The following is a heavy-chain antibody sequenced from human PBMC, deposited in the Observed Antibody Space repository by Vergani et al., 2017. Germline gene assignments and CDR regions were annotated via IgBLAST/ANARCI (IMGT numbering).Heavy chain of an antibody. CDR2: IIPIFGTA. Sequence: QVQLVQSGAEVQKPGSSVKVSCKASGGTFSSYAISWVRQAPGQGLEWMGRIIPIFGTANYAQKFQGRVTITADKSTSTAYMELSSLRSEDTAVYYCAREYQLLSGGNWFDPWGQGTLVTVSS. V-gene: IGHV1-69*14. CDR3: AREYQLLSGGNWFDP. J-gene: IGHJ5*02. CDR1: GGTFSSYA. D-gene: IGHD2-2*01.